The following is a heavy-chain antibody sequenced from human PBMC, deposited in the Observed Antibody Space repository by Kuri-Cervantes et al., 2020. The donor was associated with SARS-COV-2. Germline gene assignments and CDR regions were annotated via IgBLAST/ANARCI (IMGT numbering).Heavy chain of an antibody. CDR2: IKQDGSEK. Sequence: GGALRLSCAASGFTCSSYWMSWVRQAPGKGLEWVANIKQDGSEKYYVDSVKGRFTISRDNAKNSLYLQMNSLKTEDTAVYYCTRRRSSSWYKGYYYYGMDVWGQGTTVTVSS. CDR1: GFTCSSYW. D-gene: IGHD6-13*01. CDR3: TRRRSSSWYKGYYYYGMDV. J-gene: IGHJ6*02. V-gene: IGHV3-7*03.